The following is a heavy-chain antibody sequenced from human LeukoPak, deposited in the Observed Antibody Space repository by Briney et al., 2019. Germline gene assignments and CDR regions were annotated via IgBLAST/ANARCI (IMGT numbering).Heavy chain of an antibody. J-gene: IGHJ4*02. Sequence: ASVKVSCKASGYTFTSYYMHWVRQAPGQGLEWMGIINPSGGSTSYAQKFQGRVTMTRDTSTSTVYMELSSLRSEDTAVYDCARAQGRVVGALGGRTYDYWGQGTLVTVSS. V-gene: IGHV1-46*01. CDR3: ARAQGRVVGALGGRTYDY. D-gene: IGHD1-26*01. CDR1: GYTFTSYY. CDR2: INPSGGST.